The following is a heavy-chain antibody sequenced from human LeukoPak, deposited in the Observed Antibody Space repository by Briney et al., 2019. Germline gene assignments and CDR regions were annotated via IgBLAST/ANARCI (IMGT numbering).Heavy chain of an antibody. V-gene: IGHV1-69*05. Sequence: SVKVSCKASGGTFSSYAISWVRQAPGQGLEWMGGIIPIFGTANYAQKFQGRVTITTDGSTSTAYMELSSLRSEDTAVYYCASGYYDSSGYSGFDYWGQGTLVTVSS. CDR3: ASGYYDSSGYSGFDY. CDR2: IIPIFGTA. CDR1: GGTFSSYA. J-gene: IGHJ4*02. D-gene: IGHD3-22*01.